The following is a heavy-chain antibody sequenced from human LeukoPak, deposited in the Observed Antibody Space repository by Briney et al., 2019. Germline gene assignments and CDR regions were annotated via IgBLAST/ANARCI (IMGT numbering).Heavy chain of an antibody. CDR1: GYSFTSYW. D-gene: IGHD4-11*01. J-gene: IGHJ6*03. CDR2: IYPGDSDT. CDR3: ARSETTVTTNYYYYYYMYV. V-gene: IGHV5-51*01. Sequence: GESLKISCKGSGYSFTSYWIGWVRQMPGKGLEWMGIIYPGDSDTRYSPSFQGQVTISADKSISTAYLQWSSLKASDTAMYYCARSETTVTTNYYYYYYMYVRGRGTTVTFSS.